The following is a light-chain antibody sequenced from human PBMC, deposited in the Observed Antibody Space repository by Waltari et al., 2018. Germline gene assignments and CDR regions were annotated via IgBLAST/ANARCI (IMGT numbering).Light chain of an antibody. Sequence: QSALTQPASVSGSPGQSITISCTGTSSHVGAYNHVPWYQQHPGKAPKLMIYDVSNRPSGVSNRFSGSKSGNTASLTISGLQAEDEADYYCSSYISSSTLELFGGGTSLTVL. CDR3: SSYISSSTLEL. J-gene: IGLJ2*01. CDR2: DVS. V-gene: IGLV2-14*03. CDR1: SSHVGAYNH.